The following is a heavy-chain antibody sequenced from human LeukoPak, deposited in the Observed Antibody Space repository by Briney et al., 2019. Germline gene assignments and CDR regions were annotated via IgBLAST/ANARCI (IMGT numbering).Heavy chain of an antibody. V-gene: IGHV3-23*01. Sequence: GGSLRLSCAASGFTFSSYAMSWVRQAPGKGLEWVSAISGSGGSTYYADSVKGRFTISRDNSKNTLYLQMNSLRAEDTAVYYCAKGPLEWLLLGRPANWFDPWGQGTLVTVSS. CDR2: ISGSGGST. J-gene: IGHJ5*02. D-gene: IGHD3-3*01. CDR3: AKGPLEWLLLGRPANWFDP. CDR1: GFTFSSYA.